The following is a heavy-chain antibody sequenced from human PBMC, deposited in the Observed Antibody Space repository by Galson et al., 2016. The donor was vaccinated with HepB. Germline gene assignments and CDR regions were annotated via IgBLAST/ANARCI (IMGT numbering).Heavy chain of an antibody. V-gene: IGHV6-1*01. Sequence: CAISGDSVSSDSAAWNWIRQSPSRGLEWLGRTYYRSKWDNEYAVSVRSRMTINPDTSKNQFSLQLNSVTPEDTAVYYCTRGLGYCSGGSCHSLDYWGQGVLVTVSS. J-gene: IGHJ4*02. CDR1: GDSVSSDSAA. CDR3: TRGLGYCSGGSCHSLDY. CDR2: TYYRSKWDN. D-gene: IGHD2-15*01.